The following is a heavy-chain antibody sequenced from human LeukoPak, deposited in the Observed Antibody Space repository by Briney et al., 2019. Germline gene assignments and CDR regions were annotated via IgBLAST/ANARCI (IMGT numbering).Heavy chain of an antibody. CDR1: GFTFSSYG. Sequence: GGSLRLSCAASGFTFSSYGMHWVRQAPGKGLEWVAVIWYDGSNKYYADSVKGRFTISRDNSKNTLYLQMNSLRAEDTAVYYCARGPSKAPRGVAAINWFDPWGQGTLVTVSS. D-gene: IGHD2-21*02. V-gene: IGHV3-33*01. CDR2: IWYDGSNK. J-gene: IGHJ5*02. CDR3: ARGPSKAPRGVAAINWFDP.